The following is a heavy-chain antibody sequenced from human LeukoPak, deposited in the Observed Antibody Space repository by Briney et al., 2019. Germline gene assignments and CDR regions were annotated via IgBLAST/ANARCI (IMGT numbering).Heavy chain of an antibody. Sequence: PGGSLRLSCAASGFTFSNYWMSWVRQAPGKGLVWVSRINSDGSSTSYADSVKGRFTISRDNAKNTLYLQMNSLRAEDTAVYYCARWGYYYDSSGFDYWGQGTLVTVSS. J-gene: IGHJ4*02. D-gene: IGHD3-22*01. CDR1: GFTFSNYW. CDR2: INSDGSST. V-gene: IGHV3-74*01. CDR3: ARWGYYYDSSGFDY.